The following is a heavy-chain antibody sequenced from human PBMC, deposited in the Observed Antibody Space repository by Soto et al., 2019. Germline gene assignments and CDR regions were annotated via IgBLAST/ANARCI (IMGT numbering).Heavy chain of an antibody. J-gene: IGHJ6*02. D-gene: IGHD3-3*01. V-gene: IGHV4-4*02. Sequence: WDTLSLTSAGSGFSLISSNWLIWVRPPPGKGLEWIGEIYHSGSTNYNPSLKSRVTISVDKSKNQFSLKLSSVTAADTAVYYCARVSDGGGYYTGFYYYYGMDGWGQGNTVTFS. CDR3: ARVSDGGGYYTGFYYYYGMDG. CDR1: GFSLISSNW. CDR2: IYHSGST.